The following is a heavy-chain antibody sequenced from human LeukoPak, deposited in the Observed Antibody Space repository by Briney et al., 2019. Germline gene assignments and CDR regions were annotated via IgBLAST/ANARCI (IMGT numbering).Heavy chain of an antibody. CDR2: ISSSGSTI. CDR3: ARDFVDYDILTGYYNGFDY. Sequence: GGSLRPSCAASGFTFSSYEMNWVRQAPGKGLEWVSYISSSGSTIYYADSVKGRFTISRDNAKNSLYLQMNSLRAEDTAVYYCARDFVDYDILTGYYNGFDYWGQGTLVTVSS. J-gene: IGHJ4*02. D-gene: IGHD3-9*01. V-gene: IGHV3-48*03. CDR1: GFTFSSYE.